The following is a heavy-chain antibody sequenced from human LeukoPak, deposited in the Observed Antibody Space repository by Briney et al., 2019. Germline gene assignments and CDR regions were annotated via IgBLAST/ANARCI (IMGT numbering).Heavy chain of an antibody. Sequence: PSQTLSLTCSVSGGSITSAKHYWTWIRRPAGKGLEWIGRIYTFGSTTYNPSLKNRVTISLDMSTNQFSLKLTSVTAADTAVYYCARPVSGSSGWYYNYWGQGTLVTVSS. CDR2: IYTFGST. V-gene: IGHV4-61*02. CDR3: ARPVSGSSGWYYNY. CDR1: GGSITSAKHY. D-gene: IGHD6-19*01. J-gene: IGHJ4*02.